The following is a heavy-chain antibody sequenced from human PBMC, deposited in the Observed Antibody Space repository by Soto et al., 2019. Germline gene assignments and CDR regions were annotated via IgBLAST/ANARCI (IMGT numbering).Heavy chain of an antibody. Sequence: VGSLRLSCAASGFTFSGYGMHWVRQAPGKGLEWVAVIWYDGSNKYYADSVKGRFTISRDNSKSTVYLELNNLSAEDTAVYHCAKNQGVELVPLATVDWFDPWGQGSVVTVSS. D-gene: IGHD1-26*01. CDR2: IWYDGSNK. V-gene: IGHV3-33*06. CDR1: GFTFSGYG. J-gene: IGHJ5*02. CDR3: AKNQGVELVPLATVDWFDP.